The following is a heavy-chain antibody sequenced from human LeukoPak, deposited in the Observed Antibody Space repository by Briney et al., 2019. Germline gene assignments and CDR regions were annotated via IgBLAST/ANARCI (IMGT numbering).Heavy chain of an antibody. CDR1: GFSFSHYW. J-gene: IGHJ3*01. V-gene: IGHV3-7*01. CDR3: AREVPGVMVAFDL. Sequence: PGGFLRLSCVGSGFSFSHYWMSWVRQAPGKGLEWLANIDKHGSADYYVDSVKGRFTISRDNAKNSLSLQLDSLRVEDTAVYYCAREVPGVMVAFDLWGQGTMVTVSP. D-gene: IGHD2-2*01. CDR2: IDKHGSAD.